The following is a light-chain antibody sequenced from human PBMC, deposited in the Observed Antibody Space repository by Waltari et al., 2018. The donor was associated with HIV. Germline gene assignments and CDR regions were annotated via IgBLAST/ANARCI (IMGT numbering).Light chain of an antibody. V-gene: IGKV1-NL1*01. Sequence: DIQLTQSQSPLSAPEGDTDSIPCRASQYISNSVSWFQQQPGKVPKLLVHGAFILQRGVPSRFSGSGSGTDYTLTISGLQAEDFATYFCQQYYGVPLTFGGGTRVDI. CDR3: QQYYGVPLT. CDR2: GAF. J-gene: IGKJ4*01. CDR1: QYISNS.